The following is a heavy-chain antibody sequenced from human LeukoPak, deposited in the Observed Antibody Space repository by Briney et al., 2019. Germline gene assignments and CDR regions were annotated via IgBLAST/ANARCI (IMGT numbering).Heavy chain of an antibody. CDR2: ISAYNGNT. CDR1: GYTFTTYG. D-gene: IGHD4-17*01. J-gene: IGHJ4*02. CDR3: ARDQRQTVTTPTI. Sequence: GASVKISCKASGYTFTTYGFSWVRQAPGQGLEWLGWISAYNGNTNYAQKLQGRVTMTTDTSTSTAYMELRSLRSDDTAVYYCARDQRQTVTTPTIWGQGTLVTVSS. V-gene: IGHV1-18*01.